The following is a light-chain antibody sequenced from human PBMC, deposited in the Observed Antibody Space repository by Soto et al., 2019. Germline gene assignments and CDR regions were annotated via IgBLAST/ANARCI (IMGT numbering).Light chain of an antibody. CDR3: QSYDSSLSGYV. CDR2: GNS. CDR1: SSNIGAGYD. J-gene: IGLJ1*01. V-gene: IGLV1-40*01. Sequence: QSVLTQPPSVSGAPGQRVTISCTGSSSNIGAGYDVHWYQQLPGTAPKLLIYGNSNRPSGVPDRFSGSKSGTSASLAITGLQAEDEADYYSQSYDSSLSGYVFGPGTKLTLL.